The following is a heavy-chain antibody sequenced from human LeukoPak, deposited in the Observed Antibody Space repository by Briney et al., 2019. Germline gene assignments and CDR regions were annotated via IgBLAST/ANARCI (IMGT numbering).Heavy chain of an antibody. CDR3: AKGYSFGTLGVQH. Sequence: GGSLRLSCAASGLTFSAYNMHWVRQAPGKGLEWVSYISTSGTTKYYADSVKGRFTISRDNAKNSLYLQMNSLREEDTSVYYCAKGYSFGTLGVQHWGQGTLVTVSS. J-gene: IGHJ1*01. CDR1: GLTFSAYN. CDR2: ISTSGTTK. V-gene: IGHV3-48*02. D-gene: IGHD5-18*01.